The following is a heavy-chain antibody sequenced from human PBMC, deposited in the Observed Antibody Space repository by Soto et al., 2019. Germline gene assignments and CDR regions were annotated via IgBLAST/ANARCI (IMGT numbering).Heavy chain of an antibody. D-gene: IGHD4-17*01. V-gene: IGHV4-59*08. J-gene: IGHJ3*02. Sequence: QVQLQESGPGLVKPSETLSLTCTVSGGSISSYYWSWIRQPPGKGLEWIGYIYYSGSTNYNPSLKSRVTTTVDTSKNQFSLKLSSVTAADTAVYYCARPDYGDAFDIWGQGTMVTVSS. CDR3: ARPDYGDAFDI. CDR1: GGSISSYY. CDR2: IYYSGST.